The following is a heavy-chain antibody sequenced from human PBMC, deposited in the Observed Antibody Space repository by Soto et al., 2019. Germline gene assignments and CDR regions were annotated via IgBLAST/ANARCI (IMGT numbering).Heavy chain of an antibody. D-gene: IGHD1-26*01. CDR3: ARGPSYWEKSNWFDP. Sequence: QVQLVQSGAEVKKPGASVKVSCKASGYTFTSYDINWVRQATGQGLEWMGWMNPNSGNTGYAQKFQGRVTMTRNTSISTADMEVSSLRSEDTAVYYCARGPSYWEKSNWFDPWGQGTLVTVSS. J-gene: IGHJ5*02. CDR1: GYTFTSYD. CDR2: MNPNSGNT. V-gene: IGHV1-8*01.